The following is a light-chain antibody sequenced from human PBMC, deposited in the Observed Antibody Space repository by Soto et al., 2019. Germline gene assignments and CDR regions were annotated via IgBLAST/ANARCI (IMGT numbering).Light chain of an antibody. Sequence: EIVLTQSPATLSLSPGERATLSCRASQSVSSYLAWYQQKPGQAPRLLIYDASNRATGIPARFSGSRSWTDFTLPISSLEPADVAVYYCHQLSNWPPYTFGQGTKLEIK. CDR2: DAS. V-gene: IGKV3-11*01. J-gene: IGKJ2*01. CDR3: HQLSNWPPYT. CDR1: QSVSSY.